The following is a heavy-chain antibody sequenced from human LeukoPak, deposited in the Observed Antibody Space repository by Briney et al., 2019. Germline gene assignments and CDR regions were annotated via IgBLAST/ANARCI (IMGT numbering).Heavy chain of an antibody. V-gene: IGHV3-21*01. CDR1: GFTFSSYT. CDR3: ASYYDILGIDY. D-gene: IGHD3-9*01. Sequence: TGGSLRLSCAASGFTFSSYTMNWVRQAPGKGLEWVPSISSSNSYIYYADSVKGRFTISRDNAKNSLYLQMNSLRAEDTAVYYCASYYDILGIDYWGQGTLVTVSS. J-gene: IGHJ4*02. CDR2: ISSSNSYI.